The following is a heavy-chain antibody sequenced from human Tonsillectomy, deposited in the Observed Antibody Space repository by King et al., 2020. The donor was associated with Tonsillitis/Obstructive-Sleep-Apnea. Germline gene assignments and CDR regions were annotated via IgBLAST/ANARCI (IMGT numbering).Heavy chain of an antibody. V-gene: IGHV5-10-1*01. J-gene: IGHJ6*02. D-gene: IGHD2-21*01. CDR1: GYSFTSYW. CDR3: AMGVMEDHGMDA. Sequence: QLVPSGAEVKKPGESLRISCKGSGYSFTSYWISWVRQMPGQGLEWMGRIDPSDSYTNYSPSFQGHVTISADKSISTAYLQWSSLKASDTAMCYCAMGVMEDHGMDAWGQGTTVTVSS. CDR2: IDPSDSYT.